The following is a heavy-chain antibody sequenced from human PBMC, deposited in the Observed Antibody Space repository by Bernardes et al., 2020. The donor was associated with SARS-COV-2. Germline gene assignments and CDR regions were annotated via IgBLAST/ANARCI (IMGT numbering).Heavy chain of an antibody. CDR3: VRSAGMDV. CDR2: IKRKSDGETT. CDR1: GFTFSDEW. J-gene: IGHJ6*02. Sequence: GGSLRLSCAASGFTFSDEWMNWVRQAPGKGLEWVGRIKRKSDGETTEYAEPVKGRFTVSRDDSTNTLYLQMNSLKTEDTAVYYCVRSAGMDVWGQGTMVTVSS. V-gene: IGHV3-15*01.